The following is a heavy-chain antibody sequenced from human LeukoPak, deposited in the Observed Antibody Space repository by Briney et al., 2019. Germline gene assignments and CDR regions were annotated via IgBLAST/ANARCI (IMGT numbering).Heavy chain of an antibody. CDR3: ARVLMYYDILTGSYYFDY. D-gene: IGHD3-9*01. CDR2: ISSSSSYT. Sequence: GGSLRLSCAASGFTFSDYYMSWIRQAPGKGLEWVSYISSSSSYTNYADSVKGRFTISRDNAKNSLYLQMNRLRAEDTAVYYCARVLMYYDILTGSYYFDYWGQGTLVTVSS. J-gene: IGHJ4*02. CDR1: GFTFSDYY. V-gene: IGHV3-11*06.